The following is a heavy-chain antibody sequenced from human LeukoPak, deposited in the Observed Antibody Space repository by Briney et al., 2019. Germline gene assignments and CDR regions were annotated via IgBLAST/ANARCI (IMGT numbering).Heavy chain of an antibody. CDR3: ARDYCSSTSCLFDY. CDR2: INPNSGDT. CDR1: GYTFPRHA. D-gene: IGHD2-2*01. Sequence: EASVKVSCKASGYTFPRHAMHWVRQAPGQGLEWMGRINPNSGDTTYAQKFQGRVTMTRDTSISTAYMELSRLRSDDTAVYYCARDYCSSTSCLFDYWGQGTLVTVSS. J-gene: IGHJ4*02. V-gene: IGHV1-2*06.